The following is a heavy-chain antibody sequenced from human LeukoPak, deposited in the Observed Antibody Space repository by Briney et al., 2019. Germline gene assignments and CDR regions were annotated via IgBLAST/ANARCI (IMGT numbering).Heavy chain of an antibody. J-gene: IGHJ4*02. CDR2: TYWDDDK. Sequence: SGPTLVNPTQTLTLTCTFSGFSLSTSGVGVGWIRQPPGKALEWLALTYWDDDKRYSPSLKSRPTITKDTTKNQVVLTMTNMDPVDTATYYCAHTLYVIGSSWYFRSFYYFDYWGQGTLVTVSS. CDR3: AHTLYVIGSSWYFRSFYYFDY. V-gene: IGHV2-5*02. CDR1: GFSLSTSGVG. D-gene: IGHD6-13*01.